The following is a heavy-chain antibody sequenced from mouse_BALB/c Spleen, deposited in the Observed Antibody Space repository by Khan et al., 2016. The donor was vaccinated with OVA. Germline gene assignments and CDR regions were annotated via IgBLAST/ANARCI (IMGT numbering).Heavy chain of an antibody. CDR1: GFTLSRYA. V-gene: IGHV5-9-3*01. J-gene: IGHJ4*01. Sequence: EVELVESGGGLVKPGGSLKVSCAVSGFTLSRYAMSWVRQTPEKRLEWVATISSGGTYTYYPDSVKGRFTISRDNAENTLYLQMSSLRSEDTAMYYYARSGGYYGRGAMDYWGQGTSVTVSS. CDR3: ARSGGYYGRGAMDY. D-gene: IGHD2-3*01. CDR2: ISSGGTYT.